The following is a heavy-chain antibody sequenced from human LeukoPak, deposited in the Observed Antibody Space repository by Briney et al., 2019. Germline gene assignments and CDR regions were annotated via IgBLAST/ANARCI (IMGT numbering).Heavy chain of an antibody. CDR3: ARGRYSEAAFDI. J-gene: IGHJ3*02. Sequence: PGGSLRLSCAASGFTVSNNYMSWVRQAAGKGLEWVSFIYSGDNTYYADSVKGRFTISRDNSRNTLYLQMNTLRAEDTAVYYCARGRYSEAAFDIWGQGTMVTVSS. CDR2: IYSGDNT. CDR1: GFTVSNNY. V-gene: IGHV3-66*01. D-gene: IGHD3-9*01.